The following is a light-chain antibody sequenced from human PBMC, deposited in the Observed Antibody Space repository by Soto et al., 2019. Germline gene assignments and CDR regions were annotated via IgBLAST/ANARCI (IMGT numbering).Light chain of an antibody. CDR2: EVN. V-gene: IGLV2-8*01. J-gene: IGLJ3*02. CDR3: AAHAGSNTWV. CDR1: GSDIGAYNY. Sequence: QSALAQSPSASGSPGQSVTISCTGSGSDIGAYNYVSWYQLHPGKAPKLIIYEVNKRPSGVPDRFSGSKSGNTASLTVSGLQAEDEANYYCAAHAGSNTWVFGGGTKLTVL.